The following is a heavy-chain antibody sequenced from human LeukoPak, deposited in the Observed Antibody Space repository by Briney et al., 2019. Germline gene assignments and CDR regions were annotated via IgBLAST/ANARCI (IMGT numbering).Heavy chain of an antibody. CDR2: IYYSGSA. V-gene: IGHV4-39*01. D-gene: IGHD3-22*01. CDR3: ARQRGITMISRGAFDI. CDR1: GGSISTTSYY. J-gene: IGHJ3*02. Sequence: TSETLSLTCTVSGGSISTTSYYWGWIRQPQGKGLEWIGTIYYSGSAFYTPSLESRVTISVDTSKNQFSLKLSSVTAADTAVYYCARQRGITMISRGAFDIWGQGTMVTVSS.